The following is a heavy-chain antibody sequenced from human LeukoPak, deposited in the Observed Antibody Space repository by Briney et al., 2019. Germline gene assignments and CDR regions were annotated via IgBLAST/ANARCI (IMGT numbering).Heavy chain of an antibody. CDR1: GFSLSNYW. V-gene: IGHV3-74*01. J-gene: IGHJ3*02. Sequence: GGSLRLSCAASGFSLSNYWMHWVRQTPGKGLVWVSRISGDEIWTSYADSVKGRFIISRDNARNTVYLQMSSLRTEDTAVYYCARECSSGPKQTDAFDIWGQGTMVTVSS. CDR3: ARECSSGPKQTDAFDI. D-gene: IGHD3-22*01. CDR2: ISGDEIWT.